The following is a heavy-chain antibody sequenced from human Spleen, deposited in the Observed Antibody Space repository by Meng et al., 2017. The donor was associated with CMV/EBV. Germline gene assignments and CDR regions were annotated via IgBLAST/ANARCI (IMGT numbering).Heavy chain of an antibody. Sequence: SLKISCAASGFSFDNYAMHWVRQAPGKGLEWVSGISWNSGSVGYADSVTGRFTISRDNAKNSLYLQMNSLRAEDTAVYYCARDLKTDIVVVPAADSYYYYYGMDVWGQGTTVTVSS. D-gene: IGHD2-2*01. V-gene: IGHV3-9*01. CDR2: ISWNSGSV. J-gene: IGHJ6*02. CDR3: ARDLKTDIVVVPAADSYYYYYGMDV. CDR1: GFSFDNYA.